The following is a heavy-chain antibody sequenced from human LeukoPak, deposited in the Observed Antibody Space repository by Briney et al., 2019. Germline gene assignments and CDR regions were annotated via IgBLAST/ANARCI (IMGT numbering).Heavy chain of an antibody. CDR2: TYYRSTWYN. Sequence: SQTPSLTCAISGDSVSSNSVTWNWIRQSPSRGLEWLGRTYYRSTWYNDYAVSVRGRITVNPGTSKNQFSLHLNSVTPEDTAVYYCARRLTQYDCFDPWGQGILVTVSS. V-gene: IGHV6-1*01. CDR1: GDSVSSNSVT. J-gene: IGHJ5*02. CDR3: ARRLTQYDCFDP. D-gene: IGHD2-2*01.